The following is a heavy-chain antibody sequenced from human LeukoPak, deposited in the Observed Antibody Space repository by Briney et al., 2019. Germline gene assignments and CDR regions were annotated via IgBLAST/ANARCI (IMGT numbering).Heavy chain of an antibody. CDR1: GFTFSSYA. D-gene: IGHD3-3*01. CDR2: ISGSGGST. V-gene: IGHV3-23*01. J-gene: IGHJ6*02. CDR3: AKDRDFLRFLEWLHDYYGMDV. Sequence: TGGSLRLSCAASGFTFSSYAMSWVRQAPGKGLEWVSAISGSGGSTYYADSVKGRFTISRDNSKNTLYLQMNSLRAEDTAVYYCAKDRDFLRFLEWLHDYYGMDVWGQGTTVTVSS.